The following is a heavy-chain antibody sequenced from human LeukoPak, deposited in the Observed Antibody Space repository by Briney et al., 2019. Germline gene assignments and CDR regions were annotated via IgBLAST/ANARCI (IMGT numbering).Heavy chain of an antibody. D-gene: IGHD6-13*01. CDR2: IIPSSGTM. J-gene: IGHJ4*02. CDR1: GFTFSGYS. V-gene: IGHV3-48*02. Sequence: GGSLTLFCAVSGFTFSGYSMKWVRQAPGRGGEWVSYIIPSSGTMYYADSVEGRFTISRDKARSSLYLHMNSLRDEDTAVYYCARAAYSSRPDYCGQGTLVTDSS. CDR3: ARAAYSSRPDY.